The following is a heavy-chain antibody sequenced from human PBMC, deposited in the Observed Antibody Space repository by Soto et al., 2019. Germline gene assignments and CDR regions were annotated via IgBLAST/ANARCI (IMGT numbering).Heavy chain of an antibody. J-gene: IGHJ4*02. Sequence: KSSETLSLTCTVSGGSISSGDYYWSWIRQPPGKGLEWIGYIYYSGSTYYNPSLKSRVTISVDTSKNQFSLKLSSVTAADTAVYYCARACSSNSCYDVFDYWGQGTLVTVSS. CDR2: IYYSGST. CDR1: GGSISSGDYY. CDR3: ARACSSNSCYDVFDY. D-gene: IGHD2-2*01. V-gene: IGHV4-30-4*01.